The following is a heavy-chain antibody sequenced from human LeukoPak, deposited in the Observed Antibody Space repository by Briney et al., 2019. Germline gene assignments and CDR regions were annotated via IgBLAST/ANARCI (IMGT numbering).Heavy chain of an antibody. CDR2: IYYSGST. Sequence: SETLSLTCTVSGESISGFYWTWIRQPPGKGLEWIGYIYYSGSTNYNPSLKSRVTMSVDTSKNQFSLKLSSVTAADTAVYYCARDSYPGYSSSWYSDYYYYMDVWGKGTTVTISS. V-gene: IGHV4-59*12. CDR1: GESISGFY. D-gene: IGHD6-13*01. J-gene: IGHJ6*03. CDR3: ARDSYPGYSSSWYSDYYYYMDV.